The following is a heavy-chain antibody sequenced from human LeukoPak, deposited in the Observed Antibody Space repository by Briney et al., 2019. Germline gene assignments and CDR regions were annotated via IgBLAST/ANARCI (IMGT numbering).Heavy chain of an antibody. CDR3: ARDEVAYCSGGSCYSTWFDP. CDR1: GFTFSSYC. V-gene: IGHV3-21*06. J-gene: IGHJ5*02. CDR2: ISSSSSYI. Sequence: PGGSLRLSCAASGFTFSSYCMTWVRQAPGKGLEWVSSISSSSSYIYYAASVKGRFIISSDNAKNSLYLQMNSLRAEDTAVYYCARDEVAYCSGGSCYSTWFDPWGQGTLVTVSS. D-gene: IGHD2-15*01.